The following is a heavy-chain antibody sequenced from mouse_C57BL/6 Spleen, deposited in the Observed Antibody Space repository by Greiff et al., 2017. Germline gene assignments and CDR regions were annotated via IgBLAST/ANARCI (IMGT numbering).Heavy chain of an antibody. J-gene: IGHJ4*01. V-gene: IGHV5-12*01. CDR1: GFTFSDYY. CDR3: ARQILRGAMDY. CDR2: ISNGGGST. Sequence: EVQGVESGGGLVQPGGSLKLSCAASGFTFSDYYMYWVRQTPEKRLEWVAYISNGGGSTYYPDTVKGRFTISRDNAKNTLYLQMSRLKSEDTAMYYCARQILRGAMDYWGQGTSVTVSS. D-gene: IGHD1-1*01.